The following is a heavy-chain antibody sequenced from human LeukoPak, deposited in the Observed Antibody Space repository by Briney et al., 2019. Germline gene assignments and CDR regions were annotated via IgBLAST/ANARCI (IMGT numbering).Heavy chain of an antibody. J-gene: IGHJ4*02. CDR1: GYTFTSYA. CDR2: ISYDGSNK. V-gene: IGHV3-30-3*01. Sequence: SCTASGYTFTSYAMHWVRQAPGKGLEWVAVISYDGSNKYYADSVKGRFTISRDNSKNTLYLQMNSLRAEDTAVYYCARTTGAFVVVPAAIFDWGQGTLVTVSS. D-gene: IGHD2-2*02. CDR3: ARTTGAFVVVPAAIFD.